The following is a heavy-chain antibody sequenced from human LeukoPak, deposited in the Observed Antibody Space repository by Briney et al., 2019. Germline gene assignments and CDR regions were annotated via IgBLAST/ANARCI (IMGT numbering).Heavy chain of an antibody. V-gene: IGHV4-61*08. J-gene: IGHJ3*02. CDR3: AAKTHQAAFDI. Sequence: SQTLSLTCTVSGGSISSGGYYWSWIRQPPGKGLEWIGYIYYTGSTNYNSSLKSRVTISVGTSKNQFFLKVSSMTAADTAVYYCAAKTHQAAFDIWGQGSMVTVSS. CDR1: GGSISSGGYY. D-gene: IGHD2-2*01. CDR2: IYYTGST.